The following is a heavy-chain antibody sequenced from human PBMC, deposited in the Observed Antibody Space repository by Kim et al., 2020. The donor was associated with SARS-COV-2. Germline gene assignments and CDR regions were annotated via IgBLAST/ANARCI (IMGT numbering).Heavy chain of an antibody. Sequence: GGSLRLSCAASGFTFSDYWMHWVRQAPGKGLVWVSRITSDGSSKGYADSVKGRFTISRDNAKSTLYLQMNSLRDEDTAVYYCATNRYCSGGNCYWGQGTLVTFSS. V-gene: IGHV3-74*01. D-gene: IGHD2-15*01. CDR1: GFTFSDYW. CDR2: ITSDGSSK. J-gene: IGHJ4*02. CDR3: ATNRYCSGGNCY.